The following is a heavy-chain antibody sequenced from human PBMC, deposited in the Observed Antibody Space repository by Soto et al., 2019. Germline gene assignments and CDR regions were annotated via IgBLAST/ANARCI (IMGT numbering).Heavy chain of an antibody. CDR2: SYYSGST. CDR1: VGSISSSSYY. Sequence: QLQLQESGPGLVKPSETLSLTCTVSVGSISSSSYYWGWIRQPPGKGLEWIGSSYYSGSTYYNPSLKSRVPISVDTSKNQFSLQLSSVAAADAAVYYCARQSDPGGIAVAGPTADFDLWGRGTLVTVSS. J-gene: IGHJ2*01. CDR3: ARQSDPGGIAVAGPTADFDL. D-gene: IGHD6-19*01. V-gene: IGHV4-39*01.